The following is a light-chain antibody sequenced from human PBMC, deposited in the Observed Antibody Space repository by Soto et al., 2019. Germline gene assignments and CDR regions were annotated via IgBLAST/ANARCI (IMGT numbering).Light chain of an antibody. CDR2: EVN. CDR3: SAYTTTSTLI. J-gene: IGLJ1*01. Sequence: QSALTQPASVSGSPGQSVTISCTGTSSDVGGYDYVSWYQQHPGTAPKLMLYEVNNRPSGVSNRFSGSKSGNTASLIISGLQTEDEAGYYCSAYTTTSTLIFGTGTKVTVL. V-gene: IGLV2-14*01. CDR1: SSDVGGYDY.